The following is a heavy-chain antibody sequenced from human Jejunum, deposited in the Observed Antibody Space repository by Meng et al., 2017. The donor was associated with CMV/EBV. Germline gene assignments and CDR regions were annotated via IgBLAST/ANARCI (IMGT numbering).Heavy chain of an antibody. V-gene: IGHV4-39*07. Sequence: SSYYWGWIRQPPGKGLEWMGDMYYTGTTYYNPSLKTRVTMSLDTSKNQFSLKLSSVTAADTAVYYCARRGHYCGGDGECSLGFDYWGQGSLVTVSS. CDR3: ARRGHYCGGDGECSLGFDY. CDR2: MYYTGTT. D-gene: IGHD2-21*01. J-gene: IGHJ4*02. CDR1: SSYY.